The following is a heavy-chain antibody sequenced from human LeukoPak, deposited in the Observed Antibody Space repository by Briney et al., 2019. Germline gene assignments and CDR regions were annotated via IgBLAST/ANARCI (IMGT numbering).Heavy chain of an antibody. J-gene: IGHJ5*02. CDR3: ARSPSRYCSGGSCPNWFDP. Sequence: SETLSLTCTVSGGTISSYYWSWIRQPPGKGLEWIGYIYYSGSTNYNPSLKSRVTISVDTSKNQFSLKLSSVTAADTAVYYCARSPSRYCSGGSCPNWFDPWGQGTLVTVSS. CDR1: GGTISSYY. V-gene: IGHV4-59*01. D-gene: IGHD2-15*01. CDR2: IYYSGST.